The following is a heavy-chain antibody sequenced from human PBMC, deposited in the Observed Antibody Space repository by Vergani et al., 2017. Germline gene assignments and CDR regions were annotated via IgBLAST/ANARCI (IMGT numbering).Heavy chain of an antibody. J-gene: IGHJ3*02. CDR3: ARDLRSVLEWSSSFDI. CDR2: ISSSSSYI. V-gene: IGHV3-21*01. Sequence: VQLVESGGGVVQPGGSLRLSCGASGFTFSSYSMNWVRQAPGKGLEWVSSISSSSSYIYYADSVKGRFTISRDNAKNSLYLQMNSLRAEDTAVYYCARDLRSVLEWSSSFDIWGQGTMVTVSS. CDR1: GFTFSSYS. D-gene: IGHD3-3*01.